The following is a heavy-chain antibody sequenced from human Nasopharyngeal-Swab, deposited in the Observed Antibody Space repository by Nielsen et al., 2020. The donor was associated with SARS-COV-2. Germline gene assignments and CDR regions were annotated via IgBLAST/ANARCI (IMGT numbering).Heavy chain of an antibody. CDR1: GYSFFSYW. Sequence: GESLKISCKASGYSFFSYWIGWVRQMPGKGLEWMCFIYPYDSQTTYNPSFQGQVTISADKSSTTAYLQWNSLMASDTAIYYCTRHTGTSPYYYMDVWGEGTTVTVSS. CDR3: TRHTGTSPYYYMDV. J-gene: IGHJ6*03. V-gene: IGHV5-51*01. CDR2: IYPYDSQT. D-gene: IGHD1-14*01.